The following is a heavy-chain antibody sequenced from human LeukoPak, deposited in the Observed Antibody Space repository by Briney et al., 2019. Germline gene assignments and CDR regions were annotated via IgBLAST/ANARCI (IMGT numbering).Heavy chain of an antibody. CDR3: ARSLKGYYYYYMDV. V-gene: IGHV3-21*01. CDR1: GFTFSSYS. J-gene: IGHJ6*03. Sequence: GGSLRLSCAASGFTFSSYSMNWVRQAPGKGLEWVSSISSSSSYIYYADSVKGRFTISRDNAKNSLYLQMNSLRAEDTAVYYCARSLKGYYYYYMDVWDKGTTVTVSS. CDR2: ISSSSSYI.